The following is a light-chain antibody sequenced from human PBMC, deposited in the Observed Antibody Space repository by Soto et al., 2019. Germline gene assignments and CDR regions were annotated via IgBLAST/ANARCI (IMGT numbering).Light chain of an antibody. CDR1: SSDVGGYNY. V-gene: IGLV2-14*01. CDR2: EVS. J-gene: IGLJ1*01. CDR3: SSYTSSSCYV. Sequence: HSALTQPASVSGSPGQSITISCTGTSSDVGGYNYVSWYQQHPGKAPKLMIYEVSNRPSGVSNRFSGSKSGNTASLTISGLQAEDEADYYCSSYTSSSCYVFGTGTKVTVL.